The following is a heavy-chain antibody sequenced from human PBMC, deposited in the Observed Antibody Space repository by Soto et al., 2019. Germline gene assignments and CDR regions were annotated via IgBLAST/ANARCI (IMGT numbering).Heavy chain of an antibody. CDR3: ARSAFGVVTQDAFDI. D-gene: IGHD3-3*01. V-gene: IGHV3-48*01. CDR2: ISSGSMTI. J-gene: IGHJ3*02. Sequence: GGSLRLSCAASGFSFNSYSMNWVRQAPGKGLEWVSYISSGSMTIYYADSVKGRFTISREKPKNSLFLQMNSLRAEDTAVYYCARSAFGVVTQDAFDIWGQGTMVTVSS. CDR1: GFSFNSYS.